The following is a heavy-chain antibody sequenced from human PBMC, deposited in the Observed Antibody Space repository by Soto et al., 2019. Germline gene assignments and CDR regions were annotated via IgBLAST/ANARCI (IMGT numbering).Heavy chain of an antibody. CDR2: ISSSSSYI. J-gene: IGHJ4*02. Sequence: EVQLVESGGGLVKPGGSLRLSCAASGFTFSSYSMNWVRQAPGKGLEWVSSISSSSSYIYYADSVKGRFTISRDNAKNSLYLQMNSPGAEDPAVYYCARVGGQLVPGFDYWGQGTLVTVSS. D-gene: IGHD6-6*01. CDR1: GFTFSSYS. CDR3: ARVGGQLVPGFDY. V-gene: IGHV3-21*01.